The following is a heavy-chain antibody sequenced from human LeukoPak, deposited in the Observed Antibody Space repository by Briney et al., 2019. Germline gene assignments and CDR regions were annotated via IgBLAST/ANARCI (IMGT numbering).Heavy chain of an antibody. J-gene: IGHJ3*02. Sequence: ASVKVSCKASGYTFTGYYMHWVRQAPGQGLEWMGRINPNSGGTNYAQKFQGRVTMTRDTSISTAYMDLTRLRSDDTAVYYCARASTLELRRDAFDIWGQGTMVTVSS. V-gene: IGHV1-2*06. CDR2: INPNSGGT. CDR1: GYTFTGYY. D-gene: IGHD1-7*01. CDR3: ARASTLELRRDAFDI.